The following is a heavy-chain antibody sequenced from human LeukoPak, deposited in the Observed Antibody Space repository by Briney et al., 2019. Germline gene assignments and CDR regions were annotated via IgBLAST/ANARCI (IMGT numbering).Heavy chain of an antibody. CDR2: IYYTGTT. D-gene: IGHD2-15*01. J-gene: IGHJ4*02. CDR1: GASITSGTYY. CDR3: ARVGSRDNFHFDY. V-gene: IGHV4-31*03. Sequence: PSQTLSHTCTVSGASITSGTYYWSWIRQHPGKGLEWIGYIYYTGTTDYSPSLKSRVTISRDTSKNQFSLSLSSVTAEDTAVFCCARVGSRDNFHFDYWGQGSLVTVSS.